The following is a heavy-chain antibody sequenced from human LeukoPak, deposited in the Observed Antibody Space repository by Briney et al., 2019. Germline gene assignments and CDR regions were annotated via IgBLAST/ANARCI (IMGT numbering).Heavy chain of an antibody. Sequence: ASVKVSCTASGSSFTNYYLQWVREAPRQGGEWMGIIKPGGGFTTKAQKFKGRDTMARDTSTSTVYMELSSLRSEDTAVYYCARGGFTTMVRGVIITLDAFDIWGQGTMVTVSS. CDR1: GSSFTNYY. V-gene: IGHV1-46*01. CDR3: ARGGFTTMVRGVIITLDAFDI. D-gene: IGHD3-10*01. J-gene: IGHJ3*02. CDR2: IKPGGGFT.